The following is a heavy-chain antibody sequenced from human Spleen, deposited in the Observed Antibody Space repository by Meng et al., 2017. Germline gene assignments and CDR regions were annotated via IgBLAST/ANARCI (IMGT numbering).Heavy chain of an antibody. CDR3: ARGDIVVVPAFDY. V-gene: IGHV3-11*04. Sequence: GESLKISCAASGFTFSDYYMSWIRQAPGKGLEWVSYISSSGSTIYYADSVKGRFTISRDNAKNSLYLQMNSLRAEDTAVYYCARGDIVVVPAFDYWGQGTLVTVSS. CDR1: GFTFSDYY. J-gene: IGHJ4*02. CDR2: ISSSGSTI. D-gene: IGHD2-2*01.